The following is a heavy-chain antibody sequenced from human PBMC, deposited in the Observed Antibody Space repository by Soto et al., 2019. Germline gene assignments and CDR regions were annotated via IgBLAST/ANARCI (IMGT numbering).Heavy chain of an antibody. CDR3: AKDLWPQPHYYYYYMDV. J-gene: IGHJ6*03. D-gene: IGHD2-2*01. CDR1: GFTFGTYA. V-gene: IGHV3-23*01. Sequence: GGSLRLSCAASGFTFGTYAMSWGRQALGKGLEWVSAISGSGGSTYYADSVKGRFTISRDNSKSTLYLQMNSLRAEDTAVYYCAKDLWPQPHYYYYYMDVWGKGTTVTXXS. CDR2: ISGSGGST.